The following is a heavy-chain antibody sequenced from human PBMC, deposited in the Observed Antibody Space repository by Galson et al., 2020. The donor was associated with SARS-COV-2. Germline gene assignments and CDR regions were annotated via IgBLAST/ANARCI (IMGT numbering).Heavy chain of an antibody. D-gene: IGHD6-13*01. CDR3: ATGVAAAGTPSYYYYYYGMDV. J-gene: IGHJ6*02. V-gene: IGHV1-24*01. CDR1: GYTLTELS. Sequence: ASVKDSCKVSGYTLTELSMHWVRHAPGKGLEWMGGFDPEDGETIYAQKFQGSVTMTEDTSTDTAYMELSSMRSEDTAVYYCATGVAAAGTPSYYYYYYGMDVWGQGTTVTVSS. CDR2: FDPEDGET.